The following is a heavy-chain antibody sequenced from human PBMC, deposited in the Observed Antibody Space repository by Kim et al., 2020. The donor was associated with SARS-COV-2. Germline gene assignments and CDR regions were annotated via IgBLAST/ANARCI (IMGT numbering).Heavy chain of an antibody. V-gene: IGHV3-9*01. Sequence: KGRFTISRDNAKNSLYLQMNSLRAEDTALYYCAKVGSSSSGRYCYYGMDVWGQGTTVTVSS. J-gene: IGHJ6*02. CDR3: AKVGSSSSGRYCYYGMDV. D-gene: IGHD6-6*01.